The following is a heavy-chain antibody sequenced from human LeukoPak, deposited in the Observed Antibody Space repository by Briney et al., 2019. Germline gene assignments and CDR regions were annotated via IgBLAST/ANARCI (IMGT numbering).Heavy chain of an antibody. Sequence: SQTLSLTCAISGDSFSSNSAAWNWLRQSPSRGLEWLGSTYYRSKWYNDYAVSVKSLITINPDTSKNQFSLQLNSVTPEDTAIYYCARDQMGFDPWGQGILVTVSS. D-gene: IGHD5-24*01. V-gene: IGHV6-1*01. CDR3: ARDQMGFDP. J-gene: IGHJ5*02. CDR1: GDSFSSNSAA. CDR2: TYYRSKWYN.